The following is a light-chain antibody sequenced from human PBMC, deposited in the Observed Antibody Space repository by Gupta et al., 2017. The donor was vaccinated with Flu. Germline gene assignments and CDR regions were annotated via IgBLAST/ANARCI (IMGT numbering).Light chain of an antibody. Sequence: EIVMTQSPATLSVSPGERATLSCRASQSVSSNLAWYQQKPGQAPRLLIYGASTRATGIPARFIGSGSGTEFTLTISSLQSEDFAVYYCQKYNNWPPLTFGGGTKVEIK. CDR2: GAS. V-gene: IGKV3-15*01. CDR3: QKYNNWPPLT. CDR1: QSVSSN. J-gene: IGKJ4*01.